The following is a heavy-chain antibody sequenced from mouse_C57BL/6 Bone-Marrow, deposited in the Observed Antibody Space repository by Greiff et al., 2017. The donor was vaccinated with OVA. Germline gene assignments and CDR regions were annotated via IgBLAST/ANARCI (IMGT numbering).Heavy chain of an antibody. D-gene: IGHD3-2*02. V-gene: IGHV7-4*01. CDR2: IRNKANGYTT. Sequence: EVKVVESGGGLVQPGASLRLSCAASGFTFTDYYMSWVRQPPGKAPEWLALIRNKANGYTTEYTASVKGRFTISRDNYQNSLYLQMNTLRAEDSATYYCVKADLDSSGAMDYWGQGTSVTVSS. J-gene: IGHJ4*01. CDR3: VKADLDSSGAMDY. CDR1: GFTFTDYY.